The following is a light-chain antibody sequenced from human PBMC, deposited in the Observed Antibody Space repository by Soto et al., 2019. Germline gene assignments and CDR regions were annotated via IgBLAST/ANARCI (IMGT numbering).Light chain of an antibody. CDR2: SGS. CDR3: MQVLQTPRT. CDR1: QSLLHSNGYNY. Sequence: DIVMTQSPLSLPVTPGEPASISCRSSQSLLHSNGYNYLDWYLQKPGQSPQLLIYSGSYRSSGVPDRFSGSGSGTDFSLKISRVEAEDVGVYYCMQVLQTPRTFGQGTKVEIK. V-gene: IGKV2-28*01. J-gene: IGKJ1*01.